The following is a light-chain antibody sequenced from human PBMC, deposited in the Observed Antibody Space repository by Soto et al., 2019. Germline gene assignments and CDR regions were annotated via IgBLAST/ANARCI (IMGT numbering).Light chain of an antibody. CDR3: QSYDSSLSGSEV. CDR1: SSNIGAGHD. CDR2: GNG. V-gene: IGLV1-40*01. J-gene: IGLJ1*01. Sequence: QSVLTQPPSVSGAPGQRVTISCTGSSSNIGAGHDVHWYQQLPGTAPKLLIYGNGNRPSGVPERFSGSKSGTSASLSITGLQAEDEDDYYCQSYDSSLSGSEVFGTGTKLTVL.